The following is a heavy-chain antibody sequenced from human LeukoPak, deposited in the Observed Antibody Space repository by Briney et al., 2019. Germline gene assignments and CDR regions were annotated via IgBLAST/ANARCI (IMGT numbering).Heavy chain of an antibody. CDR2: ISGSGDST. CDR3: ARDLGSSGPYYFDY. CDR1: GFIFTSYA. D-gene: IGHD6-19*01. J-gene: IGHJ4*02. Sequence: GESLRLSCAASGFIFTSYAMTWVRQAPGKGLEWVSGISGSGDSTYYADSVKGRFTISRDNSKNTLYLQMNSLRAEDTAVYYCARDLGSSGPYYFDYWGQGTLVTVSS. V-gene: IGHV3-23*01.